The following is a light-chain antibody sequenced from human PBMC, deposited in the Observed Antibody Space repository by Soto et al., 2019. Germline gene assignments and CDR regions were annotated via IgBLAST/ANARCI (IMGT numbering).Light chain of an antibody. CDR2: GAS. V-gene: IGKV3-15*01. CDR3: QQYNNWPPEYT. Sequence: EIVMTQSPATLSVSPGERATLSCRASQSVSNNLAWYQQKPGQAPRLLIYGASTRATGFPARFSGSGSGTEFTLTISSLQSEDFAVYYCQQYNNWPPEYTFGQGTKLESK. CDR1: QSVSNN. J-gene: IGKJ2*01.